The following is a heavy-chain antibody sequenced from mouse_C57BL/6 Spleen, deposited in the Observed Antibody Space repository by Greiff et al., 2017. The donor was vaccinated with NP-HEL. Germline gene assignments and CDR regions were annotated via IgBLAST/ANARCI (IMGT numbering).Heavy chain of an antibody. CDR3: ARGGDYYGSSFFDY. D-gene: IGHD1-1*01. CDR2: ISYDGSN. V-gene: IGHV3-6*01. Sequence: EVKLVESGPGLVKPSQSLSLTCSVTGYSITSGYYWNWLRQFPGNKLEWMCYISYDGSNNYNPSLKNRISITRDTSKNQFFLKLNSVTTEDTATYYCARGGDYYGSSFFDYWGQGTTLTVSS. CDR1: GYSITSGYY. J-gene: IGHJ2*01.